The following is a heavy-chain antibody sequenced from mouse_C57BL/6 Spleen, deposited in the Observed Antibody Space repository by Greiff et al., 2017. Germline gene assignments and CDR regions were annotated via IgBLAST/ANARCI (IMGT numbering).Heavy chain of an antibody. CDR2: INPNYGTT. CDR1: GYSFTDYN. J-gene: IGHJ1*03. Sequence: SGPELVKPGASVKISCKASGYSFTDYNMNWVKQSNGKSLEWIGVINPNYGTTIYNQKFKGKATLTVDQSSSTAYMQLNSLTSEDSAVYYCARSDTTVVATDWYFDVWGTGTTVTVSS. CDR3: ARSDTTVVATDWYFDV. V-gene: IGHV1-39*01. D-gene: IGHD1-1*01.